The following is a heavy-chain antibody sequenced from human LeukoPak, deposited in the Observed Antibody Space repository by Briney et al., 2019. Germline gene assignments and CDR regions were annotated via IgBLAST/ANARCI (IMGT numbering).Heavy chain of an antibody. CDR1: GFTFSSYW. CDR2: INTDVSST. CDR3: ARDRSGTLTTYPDY. D-gene: IGHD4-17*01. V-gene: IGHV3-74*01. Sequence: GRSLRLSCAASGFTFSSYWMHWVRQAPGKGLVWVSRINTDVSSTSYADSVKGRFTISRDNAKNTLYLQMNSLRAEDTAVYYCARDRSGTLTTYPDYWGQGTLVTVSS. J-gene: IGHJ4*02.